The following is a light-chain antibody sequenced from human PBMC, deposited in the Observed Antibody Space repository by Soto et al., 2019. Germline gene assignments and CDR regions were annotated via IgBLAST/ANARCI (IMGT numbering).Light chain of an antibody. J-gene: IGKJ3*01. CDR1: QSISNY. Sequence: DIQMTQSPSSLSASVGDRVTITCRASQSISNYLNWYQQKPGKAPKLLIYAASSLQSGVPSRFSGSGSGTDFTLTISSLQPEDFATYYCQQSYSGPFTFGPGTKVDI. CDR2: AAS. V-gene: IGKV1-39*01. CDR3: QQSYSGPFT.